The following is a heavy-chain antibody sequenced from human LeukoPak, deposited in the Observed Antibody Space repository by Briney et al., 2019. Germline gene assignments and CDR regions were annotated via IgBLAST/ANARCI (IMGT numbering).Heavy chain of an antibody. Sequence: GGSLRLSCVASGFTFSSYAMSWVRQAPRKGLEWVSATSASGDSTYYADSVKGRFTISRDNSKNTLYLQMNSLRAEDTAVYYCAKRGTSGRVDYWGQGTLVTVSS. J-gene: IGHJ4*02. V-gene: IGHV3-23*01. CDR2: TSASGDST. CDR1: GFTFSSYA. CDR3: AKRGTSGRVDY. D-gene: IGHD2-2*01.